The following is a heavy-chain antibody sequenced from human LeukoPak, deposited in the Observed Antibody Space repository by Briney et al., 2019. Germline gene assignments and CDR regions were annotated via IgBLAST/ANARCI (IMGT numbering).Heavy chain of an antibody. D-gene: IGHD6-13*01. CDR2: ISASSTDI. V-gene: IGHV3-21*01. Sequence: GGSLRLSCAASGFTFSNYAMNWVRQAPGKGLEWVSSISASSTDIYYADSVKGRFTVSRDNSKNTLYLQMNSLRGDDTAVYYCAKEGPDYSVAAGLEYWGQGTLVTVSS. CDR1: GFTFSNYA. J-gene: IGHJ4*02. CDR3: AKEGPDYSVAAGLEY.